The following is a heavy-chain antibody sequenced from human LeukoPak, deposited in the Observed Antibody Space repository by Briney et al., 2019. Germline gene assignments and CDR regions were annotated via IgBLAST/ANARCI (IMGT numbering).Heavy chain of an antibody. J-gene: IGHJ4*02. V-gene: IGHV3-15*01. Sequence: GGSLRLSCAASGFTFSNAWVSWVRQAPGKGLEWVGRIKSKTDGGTTDYAEPVKGRFTISRDDSKKTLYLQMNSLKTEDTALYYCAAVSVDYGDSSFDFWGQGTLVTVCS. CDR1: GFTFSNAW. CDR2: IKSKTDGGTT. CDR3: AAVSVDYGDSSFDF. D-gene: IGHD4-17*01.